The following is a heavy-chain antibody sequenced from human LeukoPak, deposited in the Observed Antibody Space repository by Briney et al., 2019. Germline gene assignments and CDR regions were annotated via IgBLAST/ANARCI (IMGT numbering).Heavy chain of an antibody. V-gene: IGHV1-69*06. CDR3: ARAEYCSSTSCLINYYYGMDV. CDR2: IIPIFGTA. J-gene: IGHJ6*04. CDR1: GGTFSSYA. D-gene: IGHD2-2*01. Sequence: SVKVSCKASGGTFSSYAISWVRQAPGQGLEWMGGIIPIFGTANYAQKFQGRVTITADKSTSTAYMELSSLRSEDTAVYYCARAEYCSSTSCLINYYYGMDVWGKGTTVTVSS.